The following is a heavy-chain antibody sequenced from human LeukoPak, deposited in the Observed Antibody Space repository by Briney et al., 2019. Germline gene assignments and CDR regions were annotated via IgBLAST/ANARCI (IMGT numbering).Heavy chain of an antibody. CDR3: ARDPYSGSYGDYYYYYMDV. Sequence: GGSLRLSCAASGFTFSTYNMNWVRQAPGKGLEWLSSITSSSSYIYYADSVKGRFTISRDNAKNSLYLQMNGLRDEDTAVYYCARDPYSGSYGDYYYYYMDVWGKGTTVTISS. V-gene: IGHV3-21*01. J-gene: IGHJ6*03. D-gene: IGHD1-26*01. CDR1: GFTFSTYN. CDR2: ITSSSSYI.